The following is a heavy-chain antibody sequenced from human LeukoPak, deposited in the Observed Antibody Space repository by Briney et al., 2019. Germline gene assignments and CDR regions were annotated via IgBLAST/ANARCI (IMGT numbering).Heavy chain of an antibody. J-gene: IGHJ4*02. D-gene: IGHD1-26*01. CDR2: INHSGST. Sequence: SETLSLTCAVYGGSFSGYYWSWIRQPPGKGLEWIGEINHSGSTNYNPSLKSRVTISVDTSKNQFSLKLSSLPAADTAVYYCARGRYSGSFFDYWGQGTLVTVSS. V-gene: IGHV4-34*01. CDR1: GGSFSGYY. CDR3: ARGRYSGSFFDY.